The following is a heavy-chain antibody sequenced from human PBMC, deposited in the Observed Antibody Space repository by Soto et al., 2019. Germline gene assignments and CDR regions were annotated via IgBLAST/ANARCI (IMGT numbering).Heavy chain of an antibody. CDR1: GGSISSSSYY. CDR3: ATKTGGGWEDGMDV. D-gene: IGHD6-19*01. CDR2: IYYSGST. V-gene: IGHV4-39*01. Sequence: PSETLSLTCTVSGGSISSSSYYWGWIRQPPGKGLEWIGSIYYSGSTYYNPSLKSRVTISVDTSKNQFSLKLSSVTAADTAVYYCATKTGGGWEDGMDVWGQGNTVTVSS. J-gene: IGHJ6*02.